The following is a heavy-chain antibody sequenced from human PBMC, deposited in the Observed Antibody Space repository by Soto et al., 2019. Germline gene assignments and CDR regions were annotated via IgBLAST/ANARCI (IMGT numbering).Heavy chain of an antibody. CDR2: IYYSGST. V-gene: IGHV4-59*01. CDR3: ATGADDYVWGSYRIGAFDI. CDR1: GGSISSYY. Sequence: QVQLQESGPGLVKPSETLSLTCTVSGGSISSYYWSWIRQPPGKGLEWIGYIYYSGSTNYNPSLKSRVTISVDTSKNQFSLKLSSVTAADTVVYYCATGADDYVWGSYRIGAFDIWGQGTMVTVSS. J-gene: IGHJ3*02. D-gene: IGHD3-16*02.